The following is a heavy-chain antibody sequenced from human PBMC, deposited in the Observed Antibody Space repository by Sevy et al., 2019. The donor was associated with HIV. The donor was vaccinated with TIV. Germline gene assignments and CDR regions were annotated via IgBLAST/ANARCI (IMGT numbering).Heavy chain of an antibody. V-gene: IGHV3-7*01. CDR2: IKKDGSGK. J-gene: IGHJ4*02. CDR1: AFTFSNNW. CDR3: SRAYYKFCGGDCYLDY. Sequence: GGSLRLSCAASAFTFSNNWMSWVRQAPGKGLEWVSKIKKDGSGKYYVDSVKGGITISRDNAKNSMYPHMHSMIAEDAAVYDCSRAYYKFCGGDCYLDYWGQGTLVTVSS. D-gene: IGHD2-21*02.